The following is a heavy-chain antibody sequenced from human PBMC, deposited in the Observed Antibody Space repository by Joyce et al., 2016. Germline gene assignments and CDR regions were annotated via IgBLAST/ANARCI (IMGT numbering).Heavy chain of an antibody. D-gene: IGHD3-16*01. CDR2: IGTAGDP. CDR1: GFTFSAYE. V-gene: IGHV3-13*05. J-gene: IGHJ3*02. Sequence: EVQLVEAGGALVQPGGSLRLSCAVSGFTFSAYEIHWVHQITGKGLEWVSAIGTAGDPYYAGAVKGRFTISRENAKSSLFLQMNSLRAEDTAVYYCARERGGGMSAFDIWGQGTMVTVSS. CDR3: ARERGGGMSAFDI.